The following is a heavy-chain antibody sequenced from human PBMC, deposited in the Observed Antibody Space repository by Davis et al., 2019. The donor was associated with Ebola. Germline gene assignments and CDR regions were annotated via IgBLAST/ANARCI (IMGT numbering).Heavy chain of an antibody. CDR2: MTPNSGNT. CDR1: GYTFSTYD. D-gene: IGHD4-17*01. Sequence: AASVKVSCKASGYTFSTYDINWVRQATGQGLEWLGWMTPNSGNTGYAQKFQGRVTMTWNTSISTAYMELSSLTSGDTGVYYCAKGTTVTTKYSSRSGHYYTRSVYYYGLDVWGQGTTVTVSS. J-gene: IGHJ6*02. V-gene: IGHV1-8*01. CDR3: AKGTTVTTKYSSRSGHYYTRSVYYYGLDV.